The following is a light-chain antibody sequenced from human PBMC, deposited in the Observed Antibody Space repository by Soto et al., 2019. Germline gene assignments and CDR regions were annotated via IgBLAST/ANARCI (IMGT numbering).Light chain of an antibody. CDR2: EVT. Sequence: QSVLTQPASVSGSPGQSITISCTGTSSDVGGYDYVCWYQQHPGKVPKFMIYEVTNRPSGVSSRFSGSKSGNTASLTISGLQAADEADYYCSSYTSSSTLVFGTGTKLTVL. CDR3: SSYTSSSTLV. J-gene: IGLJ1*01. CDR1: SSDVGGYDY. V-gene: IGLV2-14*01.